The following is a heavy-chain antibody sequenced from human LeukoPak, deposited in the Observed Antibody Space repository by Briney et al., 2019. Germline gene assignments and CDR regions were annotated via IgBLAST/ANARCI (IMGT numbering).Heavy chain of an antibody. D-gene: IGHD6-25*01. V-gene: IGHV3-9*01. CDR3: ARGIAAQPLDY. CDR2: ISWNSGSI. Sequence: PGRSLRLSCAASGFTFDDYAMHWARQAPGKGLEWVSGISWNSGSIGYADSVKGRFTISRDNAKNSLYLQMNSLRAEDTAVYYCARGIAAQPLDYWGQGTLVTVSS. CDR1: GFTFDDYA. J-gene: IGHJ4*02.